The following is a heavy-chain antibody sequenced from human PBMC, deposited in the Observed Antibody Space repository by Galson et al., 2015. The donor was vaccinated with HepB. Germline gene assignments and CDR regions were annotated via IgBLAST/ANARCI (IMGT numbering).Heavy chain of an antibody. V-gene: IGHV6-1*01. CDR3: AGGSSARYFDY. CDR2: TYYRSKWYN. Sequence: CAISGDSVSSNSATWIWIRQSPSRGLEWLGRTYYRSKWYNDYATSVKSRISIDPDTSKNQFSLQLNSVTPEDTAVYYCAGGSSARYFDYWGQGTLVTVSS. D-gene: IGHD6-19*01. J-gene: IGHJ4*02. CDR1: GDSVSSNSAT.